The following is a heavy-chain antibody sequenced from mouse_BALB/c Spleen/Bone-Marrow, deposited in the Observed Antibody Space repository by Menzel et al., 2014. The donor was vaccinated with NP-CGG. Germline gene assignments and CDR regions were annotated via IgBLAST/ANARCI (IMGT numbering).Heavy chain of an antibody. Sequence: VQLQQSGAELVRPGASVKLSCKASGHTFTSYWINWVKQRPGQGLEWIGNIYPSDSYTNYNQKFKDKATLTVDKSSSTAYMQLSSPTSEDSAVYYCSRRDYAMDYWGQGTSVTVSS. CDR1: GHTFTSYW. CDR2: IYPSDSYT. J-gene: IGHJ4*01. CDR3: SRRDYAMDY. V-gene: IGHV1-69*02.